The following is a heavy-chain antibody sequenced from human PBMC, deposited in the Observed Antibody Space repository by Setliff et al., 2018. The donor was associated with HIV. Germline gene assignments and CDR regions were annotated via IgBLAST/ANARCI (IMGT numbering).Heavy chain of an antibody. Sequence: GGSLRLSCAASGFTFSDYYLHWIRQAPGKGLEWVSCITSSGRTTYYADSVKGRFTVSRDNSKNTVYLQVDSLRPEDTAVYYCARGGDSNTAWLPFDYWGQGTLVTVS. J-gene: IGHJ4*02. D-gene: IGHD5-18*01. CDR3: ARGGDSNTAWLPFDY. CDR2: ITSSGRTT. V-gene: IGHV3-11*04. CDR1: GFTFSDYY.